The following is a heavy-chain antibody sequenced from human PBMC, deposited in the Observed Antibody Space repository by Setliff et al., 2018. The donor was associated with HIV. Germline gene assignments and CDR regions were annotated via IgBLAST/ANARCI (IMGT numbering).Heavy chain of an antibody. Sequence: SETLSLTCTVSGDSISNYYWSWIRQPAGKGLEWIGRIYTSGSTNYNPSLKSRVTMSVDTSKNQFSLKLSSVTAADTAVYYCARDGSGSSYYYYYMDVWGKGTTVTVS. CDR2: IYTSGST. D-gene: IGHD3-10*01. V-gene: IGHV4-4*07. J-gene: IGHJ6*03. CDR3: ARDGSGSSYYYYYMDV. CDR1: GDSISNYY.